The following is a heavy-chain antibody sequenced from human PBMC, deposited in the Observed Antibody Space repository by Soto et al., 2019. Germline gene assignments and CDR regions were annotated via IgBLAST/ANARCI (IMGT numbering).Heavy chain of an antibody. J-gene: IGHJ4*02. D-gene: IGHD3-3*01. CDR2: FDPEDGET. V-gene: IGHV1-24*01. Sequence: ASVKVSCKVSGYTLTELSMHWVRQAPGKGLEWMGGFDPEDGETIYAQKFQGRVTMTEDTSTDTAYMELSSLRSEDTAVYYCATPTITIFGVVRDYWGKGTPVTVSS. CDR3: ATPTITIFGVVRDY. CDR1: GYTLTELS.